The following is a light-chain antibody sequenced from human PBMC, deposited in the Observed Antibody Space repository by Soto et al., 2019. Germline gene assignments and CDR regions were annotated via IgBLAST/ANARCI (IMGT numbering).Light chain of an antibody. J-gene: IGKJ4*01. Sequence: EIVLTQSPGTLSLSPRERATLSCRASQSIASSYLAWYQQRPGQPPRLLLYRTFNRATGIPDRFSGGGSGTDFTLTISSLEPEDSAVYFCQQFNSSPLTFGGGTKVEI. V-gene: IGKV3-20*01. CDR1: QSIASSY. CDR3: QQFNSSPLT. CDR2: RTF.